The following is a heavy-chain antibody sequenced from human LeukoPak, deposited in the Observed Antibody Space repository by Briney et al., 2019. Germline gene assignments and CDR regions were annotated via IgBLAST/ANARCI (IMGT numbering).Heavy chain of an antibody. J-gene: IGHJ4*02. Sequence: ASVKVSCKVSGYTLTELSMHWVRQAPGKGLEWMGGFDPEDGETIYAQKFQGRVTMTEDTSTDTAYMELRSLRSDDTAVYYCARATYYDILTPHADYWGQGTLVTVSS. CDR2: FDPEDGET. D-gene: IGHD3-9*01. CDR1: GYTLTELS. CDR3: ARATYYDILTPHADY. V-gene: IGHV1-24*01.